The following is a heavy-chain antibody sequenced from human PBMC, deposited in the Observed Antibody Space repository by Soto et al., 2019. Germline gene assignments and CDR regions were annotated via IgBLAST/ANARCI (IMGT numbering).Heavy chain of an antibody. J-gene: IGHJ4*02. D-gene: IGHD1-26*01. V-gene: IGHV3-30-3*02. CDR2: ISYDGSNK. Sequence: VAVISYDGSNKYYADSVKGRFTISRDNSKNTLYLQMNSLRAEDTAVYYCAKAGGVGASPRWDYFDYWGQGTLVTVSS. CDR3: AKAGGVGASPRWDYFDY.